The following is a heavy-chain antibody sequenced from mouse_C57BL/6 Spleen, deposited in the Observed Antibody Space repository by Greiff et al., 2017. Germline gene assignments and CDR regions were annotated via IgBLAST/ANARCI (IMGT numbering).Heavy chain of an antibody. J-gene: IGHJ1*03. CDR3: ARYYDGYYDWYFDV. CDR2: INPNNGGT. V-gene: IGHV1-22*01. CDR1: GYTFTDYN. Sequence: EVKLQESGPELVKPGASVKMSCKASGYTFTDYNMHWVKQSHGKSLEWIGYINPNNGGTSYNQKFKGKATLTVNKFSSTAYMELRSLTSEDSAVYYCARYYDGYYDWYFDVWGTGTTVTVSS. D-gene: IGHD2-3*01.